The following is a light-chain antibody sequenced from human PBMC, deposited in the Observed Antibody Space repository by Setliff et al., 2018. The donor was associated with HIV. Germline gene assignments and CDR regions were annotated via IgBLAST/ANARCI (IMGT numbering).Light chain of an antibody. J-gene: IGLJ1*01. CDR1: SSDIGSYNL. Sequence: QSVLTQPASVSGSPGQPITISCTGTSSDIGSYNLVSWYQQHPGRAPKLIIYEVNKRPSEVPARFSASKSGNTASLTISELQADDEADYYCCSYTGDNVLYVFGTGTKVTVL. CDR2: EVN. V-gene: IGLV2-23*02. CDR3: CSYTGDNVLYV.